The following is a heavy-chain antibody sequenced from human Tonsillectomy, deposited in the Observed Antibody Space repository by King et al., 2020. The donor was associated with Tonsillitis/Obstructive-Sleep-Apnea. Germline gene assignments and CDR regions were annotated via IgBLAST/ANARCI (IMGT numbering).Heavy chain of an antibody. CDR1: GFSLSTGGVG. CDR3: ARGSYDSDAFDI. Sequence: TLKESGPTLVKPPQTLTLTCTFSGFSLSTGGVGVGWIRQPPGKALEWLALIYWDDDKRYRPSLKTRLTITKDTSKNQVVLTMTKMHPVDTATYYCARGSYDSDAFDIWGQGTMVTVSS. D-gene: IGHD3-10*01. CDR2: IYWDDDK. J-gene: IGHJ3*02. V-gene: IGHV2-5*02.